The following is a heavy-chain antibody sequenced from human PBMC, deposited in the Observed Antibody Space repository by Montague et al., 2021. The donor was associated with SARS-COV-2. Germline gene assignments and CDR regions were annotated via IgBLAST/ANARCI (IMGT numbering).Heavy chain of an antibody. Sequence: SETLSLTCTVSGGSISSYYWSWIRQPPGKGLEWIGYIYYSGSTNYNPSLKSRVTISVDTSKNQFSLMLSSVTAADTAVYYCARETEDSSDSSGVDYWGQGTLVTVSS. CDR3: ARETEDSSDSSGVDY. D-gene: IGHD3-22*01. J-gene: IGHJ4*02. CDR2: IYYSGST. V-gene: IGHV4-59*01. CDR1: GGSISSYY.